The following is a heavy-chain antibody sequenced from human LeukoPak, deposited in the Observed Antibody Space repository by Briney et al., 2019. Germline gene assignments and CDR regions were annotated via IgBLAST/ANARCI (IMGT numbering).Heavy chain of an antibody. CDR2: ISSNGSPI. J-gene: IGHJ4*02. Sequence: GGSLRLSCAGSGFTFSSYAMSWVRQAPGKGLEWVSYISSNGSPIFYADSVKGRFTISRDNAKNSLSLLMNSLRAEDTAVYYCARDSGSGILDWGQGTLVTVSS. CDR1: GFTFSSYA. V-gene: IGHV3-48*03. D-gene: IGHD3-10*01. CDR3: ARDSGSGILD.